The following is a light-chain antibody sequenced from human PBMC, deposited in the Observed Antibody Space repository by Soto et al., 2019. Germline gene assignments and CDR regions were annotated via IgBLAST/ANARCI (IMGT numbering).Light chain of an antibody. Sequence: EIVLTQSPATLSLSPGERATLSCRASQSISSYLAWYQQKPGQAPRLLIYDTSNRVTGIPARFSGSGSGTDVTLTISSLKPEDFAVYYWQQRSNWPRTFGGGTKVESK. J-gene: IGKJ4*01. CDR3: QQRSNWPRT. CDR1: QSISSY. CDR2: DTS. V-gene: IGKV3-11*01.